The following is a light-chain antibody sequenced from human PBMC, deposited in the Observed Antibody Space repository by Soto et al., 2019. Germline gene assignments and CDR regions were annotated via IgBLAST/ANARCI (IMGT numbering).Light chain of an antibody. J-gene: IGKJ1*01. CDR1: QSISIW. V-gene: IGKV1-5*03. Sequence: DIRMTQSPSTLSASVGDRVTIPCRASQSISIWLAWYKQKPGKSPKLLIYKASILQTGVPSRFSGSGSVTAFTLTISGLQPYAFATYYCQDYNTYPWTFGQGTKVDMK. CDR2: KAS. CDR3: QDYNTYPWT.